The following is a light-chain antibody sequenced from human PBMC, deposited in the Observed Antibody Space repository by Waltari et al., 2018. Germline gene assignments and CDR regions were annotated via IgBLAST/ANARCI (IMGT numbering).Light chain of an antibody. Sequence: EIVLTQSPGTLSLSPGERATLSCRASQNIIKYLAWNQKKPGQAPRLLIYHTSIRAAGIPDRFSGSGSGTDFSLFISRLEPEDFAVYYCQHYVRLPATFGQGTKVEIK. CDR3: QHYVRLPAT. J-gene: IGKJ1*01. V-gene: IGKV3-20*01. CDR2: HTS. CDR1: QNIIKY.